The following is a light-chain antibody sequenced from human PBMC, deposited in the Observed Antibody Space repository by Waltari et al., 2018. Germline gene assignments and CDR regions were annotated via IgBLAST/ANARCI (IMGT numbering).Light chain of an antibody. CDR2: LGS. Sequence: DIVMTQSPLSLPVTPGEPASISCRSSQSLLHSNGYNSLDWYLQKPGQSPQLLIYLGSNRASGVPDRFSGSGSGTDFILKISRVEAEDVGVYYCMQALQTRTFGQGTKLEIK. CDR1: QSLLHSNGYNS. V-gene: IGKV2-28*01. CDR3: MQALQTRT. J-gene: IGKJ2*01.